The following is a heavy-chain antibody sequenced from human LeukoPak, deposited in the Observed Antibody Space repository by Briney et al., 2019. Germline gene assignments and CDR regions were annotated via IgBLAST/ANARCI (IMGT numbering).Heavy chain of an antibody. CDR3: AVLEYYYDSSGYYSAEPAVDY. CDR1: GYTLTSYY. Sequence: ASVKVSCKASGYTLTSYYMHWVRQAPGQGLEWMGIINPSGGSTSYAQKFQGRVTMTRDTSTSTVYMELSSLRSEDTAVYYCAVLEYYYDSSGYYSAEPAVDYWGQGTLVTVSS. J-gene: IGHJ4*02. V-gene: IGHV1-46*01. D-gene: IGHD3-22*01. CDR2: INPSGGST.